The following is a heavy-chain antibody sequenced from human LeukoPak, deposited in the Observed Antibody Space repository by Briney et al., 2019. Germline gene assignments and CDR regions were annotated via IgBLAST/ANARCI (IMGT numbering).Heavy chain of an antibody. V-gene: IGHV4-39*02. CDR2: IYYSGST. CDR1: GGSISSSSYY. Sequence: PSETLSLTCTVSGGSISSSSYYWGWIRQPPGKGLEWIGSIYYSGSTYYNPSLKSRVSISVDTSKKHFSLRLSSVTAADTAVYYCAGPYSSGWPFDYWGQGTLVTVSS. D-gene: IGHD6-19*01. J-gene: IGHJ4*02. CDR3: AGPYSSGWPFDY.